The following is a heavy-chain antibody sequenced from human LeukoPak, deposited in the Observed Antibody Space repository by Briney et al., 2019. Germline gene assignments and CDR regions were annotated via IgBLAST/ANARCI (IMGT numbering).Heavy chain of an antibody. CDR2: IRSKAYGGTT. J-gene: IGHJ6*03. D-gene: IGHD3-22*01. CDR1: GFTFGDYA. V-gene: IGHV3-49*03. CDR3: TRVSDSSGYYYYYYYYVGV. Sequence: GGSLRLSCTASGFTFGDYAMSWFRQAPGKGLEWVGFIRSKAYGGTTEYAASVKGRFIISRDDSKSIAYLQMNSLKTEDTAVYYCTRVSDSSGYYYYYYYYVGVWGKGTTVAVSS.